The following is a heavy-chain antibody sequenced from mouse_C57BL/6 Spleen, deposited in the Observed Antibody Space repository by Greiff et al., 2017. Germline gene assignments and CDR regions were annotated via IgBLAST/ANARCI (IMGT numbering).Heavy chain of an antibody. CDR3: TRGGDYGWYFDV. J-gene: IGHJ1*03. Sequence: QVQLQQSGAELVRPGASVTLSCKASGYTFTDYEMHWVKQTPVHGLEWIGAIDPETGGTAYNQKFKGKAILTADKSSSTAYMELRSLTSEDSAVYYCTRGGDYGWYFDVWGTGTTVTVSS. CDR2: IDPETGGT. D-gene: IGHD2-4*01. V-gene: IGHV1-15*01. CDR1: GYTFTDYE.